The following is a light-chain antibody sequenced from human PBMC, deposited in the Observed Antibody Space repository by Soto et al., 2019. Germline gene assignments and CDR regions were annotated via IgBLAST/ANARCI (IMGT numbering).Light chain of an antibody. CDR3: MQALQTPLT. J-gene: IGKJ4*01. CDR2: LGS. V-gene: IGKV2-28*01. CDR1: QSLLYSDGNNY. Sequence: EIVMTQSPLSLPVTPGEPASISCRSSQSLLYSDGNNYLDWYLQKPGQSPQLLIHLGSHRASGVXDXSSGSGSGTDFTLKISRVEAEDVGFYFCMQALQTPLTFGGGTKVESK.